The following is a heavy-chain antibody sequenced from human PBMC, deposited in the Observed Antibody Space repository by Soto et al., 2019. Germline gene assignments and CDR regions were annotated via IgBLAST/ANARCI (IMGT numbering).Heavy chain of an antibody. CDR2: IYYSGAT. Sequence: QVRLQESGPRVVRPSQTLSLTCSVSGASINRGDYYWSWIRQSPGRGLEGIGSIYYSGATNYNPSLGSRVTMSVDTSKIEFCLDLHSVAAADAAVYFCAREGGDIVQVPYYWGQGSLITVSS. CDR1: GASINRGDYY. V-gene: IGHV4-30-4*01. CDR3: AREGGDIVQVPYY. D-gene: IGHD2-15*01. J-gene: IGHJ4*02.